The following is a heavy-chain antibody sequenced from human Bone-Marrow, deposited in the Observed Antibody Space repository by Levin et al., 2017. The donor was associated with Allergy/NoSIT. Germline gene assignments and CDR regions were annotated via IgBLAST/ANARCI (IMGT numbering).Heavy chain of an antibody. V-gene: IGHV1-46*01. J-gene: IGHJ4*02. CDR1: GYTFTSYY. Sequence: GESLKISCKASGYTFTSYYMHWVRQAPGQGLEWMGIINPSGGSTSYAQKFQGRVTMTRDTSTSTVYMELSSLRSEDTAVYYCARDTGIAVAGSRPGYWGQGTLVTVSS. CDR3: ARDTGIAVAGSRPGY. D-gene: IGHD6-19*01. CDR2: INPSGGST.